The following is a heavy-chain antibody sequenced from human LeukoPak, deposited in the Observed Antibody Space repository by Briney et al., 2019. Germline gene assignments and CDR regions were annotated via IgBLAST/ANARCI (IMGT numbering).Heavy chain of an antibody. CDR2: IYTSGST. CDR1: GGSISSTTYY. CDR3: ARLGSSGWYVWFDP. J-gene: IGHJ5*02. Sequence: SETLSLTCTVSGGSISSTTYYWIWIRQPAGKGLEWIGRIYTSGSTNYNPSLKSRVTISVDTSKNQFSLKLSSVTAADTAVYYCARLGSSGWYVWFDPWGQGTLVTVSS. D-gene: IGHD6-19*01. V-gene: IGHV4-61*02.